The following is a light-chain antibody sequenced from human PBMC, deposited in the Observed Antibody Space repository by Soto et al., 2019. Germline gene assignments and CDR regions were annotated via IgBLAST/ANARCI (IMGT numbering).Light chain of an antibody. CDR2: RAS. Sequence: DILMTQSPATLSLSPGGRATLSCRASQSVSSNLAWYQQKPGQAPRLLIQRASTRATGIPARFSGSGSGTEFTLTISSLQSEDFAVYYCQHCQPYGDSPPLTFGGGTKVEIK. CDR3: QHCQPYGDSPPLT. CDR1: QSVSSN. J-gene: IGKJ4*01. V-gene: IGKV3-15*01.